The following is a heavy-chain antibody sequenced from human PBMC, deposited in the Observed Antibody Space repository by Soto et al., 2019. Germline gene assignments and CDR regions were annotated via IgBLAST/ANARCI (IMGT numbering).Heavy chain of an antibody. J-gene: IGHJ4*02. V-gene: IGHV1-3*01. D-gene: IGHD2-21*02. Sequence: VKVSCKASGYTFTSYAMHWVRQAPGQRLEWMGWINAGNGNTKYSQKFQGRVTITRDTSASTAYMELSSLRSEDTAVYYCARSMLVVTSPDYWGQGTLVTVSS. CDR1: GYTFTSYA. CDR3: ARSMLVVTSPDY. CDR2: INAGNGNT.